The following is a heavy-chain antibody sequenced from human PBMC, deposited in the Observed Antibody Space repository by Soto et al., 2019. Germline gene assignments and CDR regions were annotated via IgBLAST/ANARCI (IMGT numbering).Heavy chain of an antibody. J-gene: IGHJ4*02. CDR3: ARDTLWFGEFFPFDY. CDR2: IYYSGST. CDR1: GGSISSSSYY. Sequence: SETLSLTCTVSGGSISSSSYYWGWIRQPPGKGLEWIGSIYYSGSTYYNPSLKSRVTISVDTSKNQFSLKLSSVTAADTAVYYCARDTLWFGEFFPFDYWGQGTLVTVSS. V-gene: IGHV4-39*07. D-gene: IGHD3-10*01.